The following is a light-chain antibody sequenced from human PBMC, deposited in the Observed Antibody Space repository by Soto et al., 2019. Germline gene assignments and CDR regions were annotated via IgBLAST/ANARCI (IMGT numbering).Light chain of an antibody. CDR2: SSN. V-gene: IGLV1-44*01. CDR1: SSNIGSNT. J-gene: IGLJ3*02. Sequence: QSVLTQAPSASGTPGQRVTISCSGSSSNIGSNTVNWYQQLPGTAPKLLIYSSNQRPSGVPDRFSGSKSGTSASLAISVLQSEDEADYYCAAWDDSLHGSVVFGGVTKLTVL. CDR3: AAWDDSLHGSVV.